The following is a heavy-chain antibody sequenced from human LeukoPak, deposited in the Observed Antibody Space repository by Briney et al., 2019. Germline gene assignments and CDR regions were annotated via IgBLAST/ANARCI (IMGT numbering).Heavy chain of an antibody. CDR2: INGGNGNT. CDR1: GYTFTSYD. Sequence: GASVKVSCKTSGYTFTSYDMHWVRQAPGQSLEWMGWINGGNGNTKYSEKFQGRVTIIRDTSASTAYMEPSSLRSEDTAVYYCARVPLHDDSGHYYPHWGQGTLVTVSS. V-gene: IGHV1-3*01. CDR3: ARVPLHDDSGHYYPH. J-gene: IGHJ1*01. D-gene: IGHD3-22*01.